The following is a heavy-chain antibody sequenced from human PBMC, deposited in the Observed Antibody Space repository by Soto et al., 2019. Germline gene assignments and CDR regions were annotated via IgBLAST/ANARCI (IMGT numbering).Heavy chain of an antibody. J-gene: IGHJ4*02. CDR1: GFTFANAW. D-gene: IGHD3-22*01. CDR3: TTAGTWYYYDASGVCLSDY. CDR2: VKSKANGETT. V-gene: IGHV3-15*07. Sequence: EVQLVESGGGLVEPGGSLRLSCAASGFTFANAWMNWVRQAPGKGLEWVGRVKSKANGETTDYAAPVKGRFTISRDVSKSTLYLQMNSLQTEDTAVYFCTTAGTWYYYDASGVCLSDYWGQGALVTVSS.